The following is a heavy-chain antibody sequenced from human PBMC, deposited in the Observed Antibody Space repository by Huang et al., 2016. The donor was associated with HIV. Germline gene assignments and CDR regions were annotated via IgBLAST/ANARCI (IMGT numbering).Heavy chain of an antibody. D-gene: IGHD3-9*01. V-gene: IGHV1-24*01. Sequence: QVQLVQSRAEVKKPGASVKVSCKVSEYTLTELSLHWVRQPPGKGLEWMGGFDPEIGETTYAQKFQGRVTMTEDTSTETAVMELSGLRPEDTAVYYCATGFDVFFDFWGQGTLVTVSS. CDR3: ATGFDVFFDF. CDR1: EYTLTELS. CDR2: FDPEIGET. J-gene: IGHJ4*02.